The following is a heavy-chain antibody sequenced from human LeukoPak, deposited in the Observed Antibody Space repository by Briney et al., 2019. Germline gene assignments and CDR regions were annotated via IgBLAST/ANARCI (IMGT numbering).Heavy chain of an antibody. V-gene: IGHV1-46*01. D-gene: IGHD2-2*01. Sequence: EWMGIINPSGGSTSYAQKFQGRVTMTRDTSTSTVYMELSSLRSEDTAVYYCARVVPAAIPFDYWGQGTLVTVSS. CDR3: ARVVPAAIPFDY. J-gene: IGHJ4*02. CDR2: INPSGGST.